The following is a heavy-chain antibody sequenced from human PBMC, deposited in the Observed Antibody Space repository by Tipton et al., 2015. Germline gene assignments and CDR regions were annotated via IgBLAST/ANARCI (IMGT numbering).Heavy chain of an antibody. J-gene: IGHJ2*01. V-gene: IGHV4-59*10. Sequence: SRVTMSMDTSKKQFSLKLSSVTAADTAVYYCASYDYSTLYWYFDLWGRGTLVTVSS. CDR3: ASYDYSTLYWYFDL. D-gene: IGHD4/OR15-4a*01.